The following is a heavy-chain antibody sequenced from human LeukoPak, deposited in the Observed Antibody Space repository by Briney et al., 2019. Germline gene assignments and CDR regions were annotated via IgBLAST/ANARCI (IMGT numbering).Heavy chain of an antibody. CDR1: GGSISSTNYY. D-gene: IGHD6-19*01. Sequence: SETLSLTCTVSGGSISSTNYYWGWIRQPPGKGLEWIGSVYYSGSTYYKSSLKSRVTISVDTSKNQFSLKLSSVTAADTAVYYCAREVGSSGGYVDYYYYYGMDVWGQGTMVTVSS. CDR3: AREVGSSGGYVDYYYYYGMDV. CDR2: VYYSGST. V-gene: IGHV4-39*07. J-gene: IGHJ6*02.